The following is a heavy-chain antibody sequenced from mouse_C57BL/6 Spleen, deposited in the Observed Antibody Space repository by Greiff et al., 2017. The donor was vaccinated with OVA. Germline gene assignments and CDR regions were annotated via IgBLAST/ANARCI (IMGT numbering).Heavy chain of an antibody. J-gene: IGHJ4*01. CDR2: IDPSDSYT. CDR1: GYTFTSYW. D-gene: IGHD1-1*01. Sequence: QVQLQQSGAELVMPGASVKLSCKASGYTFTSYWMHWVKQRPGQGLEWIGEIDPSDSYTNYNQKFKGKSTLTVDKSSSTAYMQLSSLTSEDSAVYYCARGGGYYGVFYYAMDYWGQGTSVTVSS. V-gene: IGHV1-69*01. CDR3: ARGGGYYGVFYYAMDY.